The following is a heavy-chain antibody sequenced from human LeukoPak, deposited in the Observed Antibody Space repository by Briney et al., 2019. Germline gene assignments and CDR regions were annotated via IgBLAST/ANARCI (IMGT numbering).Heavy chain of an antibody. CDR3: ARFNHICSGGSCYFDY. J-gene: IGHJ4*02. CDR1: GGTISSSSYY. V-gene: IGHV4-39*07. CDR2: IYYSGST. D-gene: IGHD2-15*01. Sequence: SETLSLTCTVSGGTISSSSYYWGWIRQPPGKGLEWIGSIYYSGSTYYNPSLKSRVTISVDTSKNQFSLKLSSVTAADTAVYYCARFNHICSGGSCYFDYWGQGTLVTVSS.